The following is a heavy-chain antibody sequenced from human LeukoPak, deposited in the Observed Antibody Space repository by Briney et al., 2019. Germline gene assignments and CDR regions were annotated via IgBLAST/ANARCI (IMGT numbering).Heavy chain of an antibody. V-gene: IGHV3-74*01. CDR2: VNNDGTST. J-gene: IGHJ4*02. CDR3: TRGGGSGWFVDY. Sequence: GGSLRLSCAASGFTFSSHWMHWVRQAPGKGLVWVSRVNNDGTSTTYANSVRGRFTISRDNAKNTVYLQMNSLRAEDTAVYYCTRGGGSGWFVDYWGQGTLVTVSS. CDR1: GFTFSSHW. D-gene: IGHD6-19*01.